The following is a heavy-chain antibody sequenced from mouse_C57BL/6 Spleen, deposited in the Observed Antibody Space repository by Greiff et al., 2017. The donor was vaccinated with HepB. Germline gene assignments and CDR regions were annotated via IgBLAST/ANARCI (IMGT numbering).Heavy chain of an antibody. Sequence: QVQLQQSGAELAKPGASVKLSCKASGYTFTSYWMHWVKQRPGQGLEWIGYINPSSGYTKYNQKFKDKATLTAEKSSSTAYMQLSSLTYEDSAVYYCALYSNYLFAYWGQGTLVTVSA. J-gene: IGHJ3*01. CDR3: ALYSNYLFAY. V-gene: IGHV1-7*01. CDR1: GYTFTSYW. CDR2: INPSSGYT. D-gene: IGHD2-5*01.